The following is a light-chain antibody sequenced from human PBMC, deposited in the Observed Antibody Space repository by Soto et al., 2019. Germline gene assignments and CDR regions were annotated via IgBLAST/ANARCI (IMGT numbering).Light chain of an antibody. CDR1: SSNIGSNY. J-gene: IGLJ1*01. CDR3: AAWDDSLSGYV. Sequence: QSALTQPPSASGTPGQRVTISCSGSSSNIGSNYVYWYQQLPGTAPKLLIYSNNQRPSGVPDRFSSSKSGTSASLAISGLRSEDEADYYCAAWDDSLSGYVFGTGTRSPS. CDR2: SNN. V-gene: IGLV1-47*02.